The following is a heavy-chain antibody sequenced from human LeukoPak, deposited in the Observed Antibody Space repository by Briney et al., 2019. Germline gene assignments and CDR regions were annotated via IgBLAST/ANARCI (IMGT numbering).Heavy chain of an antibody. Sequence: GGSLRLSCAASGFTFNSYAMYWVRQAPGKGLEWVSGIFGSGGSAHYADSVKGRLTISRDNSKNTVYLQMDSLSVEDTAVYYCAKTTTGYSSGRYPGWPVDHSGQGTLVIVSS. D-gene: IGHD6-19*01. J-gene: IGHJ4*02. CDR3: AKTTTGYSSGRYPGWPVDH. CDR2: IFGSGGSA. V-gene: IGHV3-23*01. CDR1: GFTFNSYA.